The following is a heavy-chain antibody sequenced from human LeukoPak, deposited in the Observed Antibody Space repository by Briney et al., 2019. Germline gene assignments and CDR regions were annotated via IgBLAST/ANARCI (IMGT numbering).Heavy chain of an antibody. CDR2: INPNSGGT. D-gene: IGHD2-15*01. V-gene: IGHV1-2*02. CDR1: GYTFTGYY. CDR3: ARAVGIAYGMDV. J-gene: IGHJ6*02. Sequence: ASVKVSCKASGYTFTGYYMHWVRQAPGQGLEWMGWINPNSGGTNYAQKFQGRVTMTRDTSISTAYMELSRLRSDDTAVYYCARAVGIAYGMDVWGRGTTVTVSS.